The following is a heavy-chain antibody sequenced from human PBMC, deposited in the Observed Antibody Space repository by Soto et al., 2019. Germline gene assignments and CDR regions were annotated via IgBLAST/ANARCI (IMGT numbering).Heavy chain of an antibody. CDR1: GGSTSSYY. D-gene: IGHD6-13*01. V-gene: IGHV4-4*07. Sequence: PSETLSLTSTVSGGSTSSYYWSWIRQPAGKGLEWIGRIYTSGSTNYNPSLKSRVTMSVDTAKNQFSLKLSSVTAADTAVYYCARDGNRIAAAGIFDYWGQGTLVTVSS. J-gene: IGHJ4*02. CDR2: IYTSGST. CDR3: ARDGNRIAAAGIFDY.